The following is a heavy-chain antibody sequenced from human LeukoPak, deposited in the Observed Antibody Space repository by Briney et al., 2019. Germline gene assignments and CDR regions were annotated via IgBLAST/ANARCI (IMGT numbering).Heavy chain of an antibody. V-gene: IGHV4-39*01. J-gene: IGHJ4*02. CDR3: ARQPPRVYYFDY. CDR1: GGSIRSSNYY. CDR2: IYYGGST. Sequence: SETLSLTCTVPGGSIRSSNYYWAWIRQPPGEALEWIGSIYYGGSTYYKPSLKSRVTISVDTSKNQFSLKLSSVTAADAAVYYCARQPPRVYYFDYWGQGTLVTVSS.